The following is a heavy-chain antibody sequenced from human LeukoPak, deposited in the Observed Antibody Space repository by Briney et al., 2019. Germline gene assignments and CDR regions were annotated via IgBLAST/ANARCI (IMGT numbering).Heavy chain of an antibody. CDR3: THIVSYGTFDY. J-gene: IGHJ4*02. CDR2: IYWDDDK. Sequence: SGPTLVKPTQTLTLTCTFSGFSLTTSGVGLGWIRQPPGKALEWLALIYWDDDKRYSPSLTSRLTITKDTSKNQVVLTMTNMDPVDTATYYCTHIVSYGTFDYWGQGTLVTVSS. CDR1: GFSLTTSGVG. V-gene: IGHV2-5*02. D-gene: IGHD1-1*01.